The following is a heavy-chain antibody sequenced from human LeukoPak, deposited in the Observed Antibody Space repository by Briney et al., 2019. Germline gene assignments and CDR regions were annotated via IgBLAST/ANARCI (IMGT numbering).Heavy chain of an antibody. J-gene: IGHJ3*02. CDR3: ARDPYPGDYYDSSGPDAFDI. Sequence: PGGSLRVSCAAPGFTLSSNYMSWGRQAPGEGLGWVSVIYRGGSTYYADSVKGRFTTSRDNSKNTLYLQMNSLRAEDTAVYYCARDPYPGDYYDSSGPDAFDIWGQGTMVTVSS. CDR2: IYRGGST. CDR1: GFTLSSNY. V-gene: IGHV3-53*01. D-gene: IGHD3-22*01.